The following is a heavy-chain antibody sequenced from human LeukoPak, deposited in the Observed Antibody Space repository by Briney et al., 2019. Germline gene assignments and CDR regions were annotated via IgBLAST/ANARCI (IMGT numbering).Heavy chain of an antibody. Sequence: ASVKVSCKASEYTFTSYAMNWVRQAPGQGLEWMGWINTNTGNPTYAQGFTGRFVFSLDTSVSTAYLQISSLKAEDTAVYYCARDYRLLWFGEFDYWGQGTLVTVSS. CDR1: EYTFTSYA. CDR2: INTNTGNP. J-gene: IGHJ4*02. V-gene: IGHV7-4-1*02. D-gene: IGHD3-10*01. CDR3: ARDYRLLWFGEFDY.